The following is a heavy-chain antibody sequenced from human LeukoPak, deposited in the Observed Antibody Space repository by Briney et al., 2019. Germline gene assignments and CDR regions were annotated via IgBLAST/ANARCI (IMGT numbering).Heavy chain of an antibody. V-gene: IGHV3-9*01. J-gene: IGHJ4*02. D-gene: IGHD6-13*01. CDR1: GFTFDDYA. CDR2: ITWNSGSI. Sequence: GGSLRLSCAASGFTFDDYAMHWVRQAPGKGLEWVSGITWNSGSIGYADSVKGRFTISRDNAKNSLYLQMNSPRAEDTALYYCAKDIAAAVLYYSDYWGQGTLVTVSS. CDR3: AKDIAAAVLYYSDY.